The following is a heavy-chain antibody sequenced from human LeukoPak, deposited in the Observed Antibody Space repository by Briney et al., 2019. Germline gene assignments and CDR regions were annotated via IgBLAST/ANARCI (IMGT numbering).Heavy chain of an antibody. CDR3: AKSGGLSGSGRLAMDV. J-gene: IGHJ6*02. Sequence: GGSLRLSCAASGFTFSTYAMSWVRLAPGKGLEWVSGISGSGGSTYYADSVKGRFTGSRDNSNNTLYVQMNSLRVEDTAVYYCAKSGGLSGSGRLAMDVWGQGTTVTVSS. CDR1: GFTFSTYA. V-gene: IGHV3-23*01. CDR2: ISGSGGST. D-gene: IGHD3-10*01.